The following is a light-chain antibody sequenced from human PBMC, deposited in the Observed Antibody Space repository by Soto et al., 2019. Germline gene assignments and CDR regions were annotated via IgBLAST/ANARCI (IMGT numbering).Light chain of an antibody. V-gene: IGKV1-39*01. CDR3: QQSFSTPWT. CDR2: AAS. Sequence: DIQMTQSPSSLSASVGDRVTITCRSSQSISSYLNWYQQKPGKAPKLLIYAASSLHSGVPPRFSGSGSGTDFTLTITSLQPEDFASYYCQQSFSTPWTFGQGTNVEIK. CDR1: QSISSY. J-gene: IGKJ1*01.